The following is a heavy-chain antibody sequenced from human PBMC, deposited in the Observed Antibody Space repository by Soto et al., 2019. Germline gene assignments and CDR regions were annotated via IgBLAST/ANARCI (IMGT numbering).Heavy chain of an antibody. CDR3: ARKWYSSWYRPNWFDP. CDR2: ISSSGSTI. CDR1: GFTFSDYY. V-gene: IGHV3-11*04. Sequence: PGGSLRLSCAASGFTFSDYYMSWIRQAPGKGLEWVLYISSSGSTIYYADSVKGRFTISRDNAQNSLYLQMNSLRAEDTAVYYCARKWYSSWYRPNWFDPWGQGTLVTVSS. D-gene: IGHD6-13*01. J-gene: IGHJ5*02.